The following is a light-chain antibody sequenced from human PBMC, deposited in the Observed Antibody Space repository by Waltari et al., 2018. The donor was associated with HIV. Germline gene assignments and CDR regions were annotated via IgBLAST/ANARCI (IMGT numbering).Light chain of an antibody. J-gene: IGLJ2*01. CDR3: NSYTTSSTLHVV. V-gene: IGLV2-14*03. Sequence: QSALTQPASVSGSPGPSITISCTGTSRYVGGYNYVPWYQHHPGKAPKLMIYDVSNRPSGVSNRFSGSKSGNTASLTISGLQAEDEADYYCNSYTTSSTLHVVFGGGTKLTVL. CDR1: SRYVGGYNY. CDR2: DVS.